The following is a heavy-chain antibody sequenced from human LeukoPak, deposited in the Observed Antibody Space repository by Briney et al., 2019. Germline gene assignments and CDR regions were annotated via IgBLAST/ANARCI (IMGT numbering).Heavy chain of an antibody. Sequence: KAGGSLRLSCVVSGFIFDDYGISWVRQAPGKGLEWVSAISGSGGSTYYADSVKGRFTISRDNSKNTLYLQMNSLRAEDTAVYYCAKRGPGSPQSGKYYFDYWGQGTLVTVSS. V-gene: IGHV3-23*01. D-gene: IGHD3-10*01. CDR3: AKRGPGSPQSGKYYFDY. CDR1: GFIFDDYG. J-gene: IGHJ4*02. CDR2: ISGSGGST.